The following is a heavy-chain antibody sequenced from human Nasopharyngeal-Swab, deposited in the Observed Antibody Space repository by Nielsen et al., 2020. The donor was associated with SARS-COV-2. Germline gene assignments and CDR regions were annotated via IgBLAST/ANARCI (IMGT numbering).Heavy chain of an antibody. CDR1: GFTFSIYS. J-gene: IGHJ4*02. V-gene: IGHV3-48*01. D-gene: IGHD1-26*01. Sequence: GESLKISCAASGFTFSIYSMNWVRQAPGKGLGWVAYISSSSSTIYYADSVKGRFTISRDNAKNSLYLQMNSLRAEDTAVYYCGRDGSNKWGIKTDYWGQGTLVTVSS. CDR3: GRDGSNKWGIKTDY. CDR2: ISSSSSTI.